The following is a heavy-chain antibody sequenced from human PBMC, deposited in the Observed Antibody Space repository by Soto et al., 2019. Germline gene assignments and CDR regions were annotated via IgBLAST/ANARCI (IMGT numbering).Heavy chain of an antibody. CDR2: IYPGDSDT. CDR3: ARSTNPFVGSGSSH. V-gene: IGHV5-51*01. Sequence: GESLKISCKASGYSFTSYGILWVRQMPGKGLEWMGIIYPGDSDTRYSPSFQDQVTISADKSITTAYLQWSSLEASDTAIYYCARSTNPFVGSGSSHWGQGTLVTVSS. D-gene: IGHD3-10*01. CDR1: GYSFTSYG. J-gene: IGHJ4*01.